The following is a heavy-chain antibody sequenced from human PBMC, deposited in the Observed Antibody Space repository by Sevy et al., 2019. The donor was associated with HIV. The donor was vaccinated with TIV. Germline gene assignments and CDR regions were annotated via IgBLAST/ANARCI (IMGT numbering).Heavy chain of an antibody. CDR3: AIKITMIRGDQGPFDY. CDR1: GFTFSNYA. CDR2: ISVRGDFT. D-gene: IGHD3-10*01. V-gene: IGHV3-23*01. J-gene: IGHJ4*02. Sequence: GGSLRLSCADSGFTFSNYAMAWVRQAPGKGLEWVSAISVRGDFTYYADSVRGPFTVSRDKSKNTLFLQMNSLRAEDTTVYYCAIKITMIRGDQGPFDYWGQGTLVTVSS.